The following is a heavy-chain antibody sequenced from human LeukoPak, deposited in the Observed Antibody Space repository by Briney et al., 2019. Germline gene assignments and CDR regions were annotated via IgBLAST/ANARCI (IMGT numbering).Heavy chain of an antibody. Sequence: GGSLRLSCAASGFTFSSYGMHWVRQAPGKGLEWVAFIRYDGSNKYYADSVKGRFTISRDNSKNTLYLQLNSLRAEDTAVYYCARGGKTLTTVTTWMWTFDIWGQGTMVTVSS. V-gene: IGHV3-30*02. D-gene: IGHD4-17*01. CDR2: IRYDGSNK. CDR1: GFTFSSYG. CDR3: ARGGKTLTTVTTWMWTFDI. J-gene: IGHJ3*02.